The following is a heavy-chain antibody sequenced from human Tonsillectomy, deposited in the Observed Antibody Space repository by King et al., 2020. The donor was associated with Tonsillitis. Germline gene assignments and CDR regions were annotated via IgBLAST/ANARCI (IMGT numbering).Heavy chain of an antibody. V-gene: IGHV3-30*18. CDR1: GFTFSNYG. J-gene: IGHJ4*02. D-gene: IGHD2-15*01. CDR3: AKEGYCSGGSCYGNYFDS. Sequence: VQLVESGGGVVQPGESLRLSCAASGFTFSNYGMHWVRQAPGKGLEWVAVISFDGSNTHYADSVKGRFTFSRGNSKNTLYLQMNSLRAEDTAVYFCAKEGYCSGGSCYGNYFDSWGQGILVTVSS. CDR2: ISFDGSNT.